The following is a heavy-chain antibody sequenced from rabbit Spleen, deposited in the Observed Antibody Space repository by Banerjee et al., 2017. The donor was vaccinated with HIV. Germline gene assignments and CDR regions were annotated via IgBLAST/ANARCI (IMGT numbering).Heavy chain of an antibody. V-gene: IGHV1S40*01. CDR1: GFSFSSSYY. J-gene: IGHJ4*01. CDR2: IYGDSSGST. Sequence: QSLEESGGGLVKPEGSLTLTCTASGFSFSSSYYMCWVRQAPGKGLECIACIYGDSSGSTYYASWAKGRFTISKTSSTTVTLEMTSLTAADTATYFCARGSAAMTMVITGFYLGLWGQGTLVTVS. CDR3: ARGSAAMTMVITGFYLGL. D-gene: IGHD2-1*01.